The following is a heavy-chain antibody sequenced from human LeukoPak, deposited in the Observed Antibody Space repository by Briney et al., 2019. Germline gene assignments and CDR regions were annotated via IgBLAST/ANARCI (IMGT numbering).Heavy chain of an antibody. CDR2: ISWDGGST. D-gene: IGHD1-26*01. Sequence: GGSLRLSCAASGFTFDDYATHWVRQAPGKGLEWVSLISWDGGSTYYADSVKGRFTISRDNSKNSLYLQMNSLRAEDTALYYCAKDSGSNYPEYYFDYWGQGTLVTVSS. J-gene: IGHJ4*02. CDR3: AKDSGSNYPEYYFDY. V-gene: IGHV3-43D*03. CDR1: GFTFDDYA.